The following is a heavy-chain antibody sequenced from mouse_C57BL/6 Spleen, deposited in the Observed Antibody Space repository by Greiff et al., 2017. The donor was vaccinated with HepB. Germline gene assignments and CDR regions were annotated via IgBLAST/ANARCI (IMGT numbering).Heavy chain of an antibody. CDR1: GFTFSDYG. Sequence: EVKLVESGGGLVKPGGSLKLSCAASGFTFSDYGMHWVRQAPEKGLEWVAYISSGSSTIYYADTVKGRFTISRDNAKNTLFLQMTSLRSEDTAMYYCARSLYYDYDSLAYWGQGTLVTVSA. CDR3: ARSLYYDYDSLAY. V-gene: IGHV5-17*01. CDR2: ISSGSSTI. D-gene: IGHD2-4*01. J-gene: IGHJ3*01.